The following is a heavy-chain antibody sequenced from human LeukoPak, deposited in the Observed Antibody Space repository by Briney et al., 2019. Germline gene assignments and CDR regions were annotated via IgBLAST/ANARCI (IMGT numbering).Heavy chain of an antibody. CDR2: IYTSGST. J-gene: IGHJ4*02. CDR1: GGSISSGSYY. CDR3: AREWSGYLDY. D-gene: IGHD3-3*01. Sequence: SQTLSLTCTVSGGSISSGSYYWSWIRQPAGKGLEWIGRIYTSGSTNYNPSLKSRVTISVDTSKNQFSLKLSSVTAAGTAVYYCAREWSGYLDYWGQGTLVTVSS. V-gene: IGHV4-61*02.